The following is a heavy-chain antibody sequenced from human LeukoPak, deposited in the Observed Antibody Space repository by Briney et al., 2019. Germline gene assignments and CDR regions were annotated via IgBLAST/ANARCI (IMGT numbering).Heavy chain of an antibody. CDR3: ARVLGGQLFDY. V-gene: IGHV3-48*03. CDR2: ISSSGSTI. J-gene: IGHJ4*02. Sequence: GGSLRLSCAASGFTFSSYEMNWVRQAPGKGLEWVSYISSSGSTIYYAGSVKGRFTISRDNAKNSLYLQMNSLRAEDTAVYYCARVLGGQLFDYWGQGTLVTVSS. D-gene: IGHD6-13*01. CDR1: GFTFSSYE.